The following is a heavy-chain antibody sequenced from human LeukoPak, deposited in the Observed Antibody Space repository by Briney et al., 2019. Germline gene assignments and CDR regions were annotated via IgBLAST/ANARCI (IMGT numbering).Heavy chain of an antibody. V-gene: IGHV4-30-2*01. D-gene: IGHD2-2*02. Sequence: SETLSLTCAVSGGSISSGGYSWSWIRQPPGKGLEWIGYIYHSGSTYYNPSPKSRVTISVDTSKNQFSLKLSSVTAADTAVYYCARAGYCSSTSCYTPFDYWGQGTLVTVSS. CDR2: IYHSGST. J-gene: IGHJ4*02. CDR3: ARAGYCSSTSCYTPFDY. CDR1: GGSISSGGYS.